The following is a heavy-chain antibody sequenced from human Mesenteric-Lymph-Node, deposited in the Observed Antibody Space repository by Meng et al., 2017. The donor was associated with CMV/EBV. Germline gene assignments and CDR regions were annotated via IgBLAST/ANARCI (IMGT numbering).Heavy chain of an antibody. Sequence: EVQLLESGGGLIQPGGSLRLSFAASGLTFSSDAMSWVRQAPGKGLEWVSAISGNGGRTYYADSVRGRFTISRDISKNRLYLQMNSLRAEDTAVYYCAAWGVGYGMDVWGQGTTVTVSS. CDR3: AAWGVGYGMDV. CDR1: GLTFSSDA. D-gene: IGHD7-27*01. J-gene: IGHJ6*02. V-gene: IGHV3-23*01. CDR2: ISGNGGRT.